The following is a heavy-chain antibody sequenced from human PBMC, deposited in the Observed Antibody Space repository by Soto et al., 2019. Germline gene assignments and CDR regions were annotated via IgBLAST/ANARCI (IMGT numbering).Heavy chain of an antibody. CDR2: ISAYNGNT. CDR1: GYTFTKYG. V-gene: IGHV1-18*04. D-gene: IGHD5-12*01. Sequence: AXVKVRCPTSGYTFTKYGISWVRQAPGQGLEWMGWISAYNGNTNYAQKLQGRVTMTTDTSTSTAYMELRSLRSDDTAVYYCARRLWGYGSHYYYYGMDVWGQGATVTVSS. J-gene: IGHJ6*02. CDR3: ARRLWGYGSHYYYYGMDV.